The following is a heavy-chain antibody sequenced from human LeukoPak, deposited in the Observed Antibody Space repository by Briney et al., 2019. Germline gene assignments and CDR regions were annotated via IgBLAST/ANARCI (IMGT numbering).Heavy chain of an antibody. Sequence: SETLSLTCTVSGGSISSSSFYWGWIRQPPGKGLEWIGSIYYIGSTYYNPSLKSRVTISVDTSKNQFSLKLSSVTAADTAVYYCARAVAVAGNYYYYMDVWGKGTTVTVSS. CDR2: IYYIGST. CDR3: ARAVAVAGNYYYYMDV. V-gene: IGHV4-39*07. D-gene: IGHD6-19*01. CDR1: GGSISSSSFY. J-gene: IGHJ6*03.